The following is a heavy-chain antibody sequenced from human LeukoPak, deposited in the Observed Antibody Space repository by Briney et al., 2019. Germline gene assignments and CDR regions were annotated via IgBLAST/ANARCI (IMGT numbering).Heavy chain of an antibody. CDR1: GFTFDDYA. CDR2: ISWNSGSI. CDR3: ARVGATTDFDY. Sequence: PGGSLRLSCAASGFTFDDYAMHWVRQAPGKGLEWVSGISWNSGSIGYADSVKGRFTISRDNAKNSLYLQMNSLRAEDTALYYCARVGATTDFDYWGQGTLVTVSS. V-gene: IGHV3-9*01. J-gene: IGHJ4*02. D-gene: IGHD1-26*01.